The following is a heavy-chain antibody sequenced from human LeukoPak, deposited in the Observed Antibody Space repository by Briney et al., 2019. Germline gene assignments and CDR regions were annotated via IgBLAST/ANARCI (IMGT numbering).Heavy chain of an antibody. V-gene: IGHV3-23*01. D-gene: IGHD1-26*01. J-gene: IGHJ4*02. CDR1: GFTFSSHA. Sequence: GGSLRLSCAASGFTFSSHAMSWVRQAPGKGLEWVSAISTSGSSTYYADSVKGRFTISRDNSKNTLYLQMNSLRAEDTAVYYCAKEPYSGSQLLDYWGQGTLVTVSS. CDR3: AKEPYSGSQLLDY. CDR2: ISTSGSST.